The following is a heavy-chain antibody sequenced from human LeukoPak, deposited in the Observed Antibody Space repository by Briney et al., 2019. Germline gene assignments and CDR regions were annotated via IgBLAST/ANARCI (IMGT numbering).Heavy chain of an antibody. CDR3: ARWENIVGATSAFDI. Sequence: PGGSLRLSCAASGFTFSRSSMNWVRQAPGKGLEWVSSITSSSTYIYYADSVKGRFTISRDNSKNTLYLQMNSLRAEDTAVYYCARWENIVGATSAFDIWGQGTMVTVSS. D-gene: IGHD1-26*01. J-gene: IGHJ3*02. CDR2: ITSSSTYI. V-gene: IGHV3-21*04. CDR1: GFTFSRSS.